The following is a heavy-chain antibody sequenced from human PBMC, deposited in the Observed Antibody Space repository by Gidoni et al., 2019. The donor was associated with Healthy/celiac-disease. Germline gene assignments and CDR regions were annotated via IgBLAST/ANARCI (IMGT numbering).Heavy chain of an antibody. CDR1: GFTFSSYA. CDR3: ANGRGIQLWLPWDY. V-gene: IGHV3-23*01. D-gene: IGHD5-18*01. J-gene: IGHJ4*02. Sequence: EVQLLESGGGLVQPGGSLRLSCAASGFTFSSYAMSWVRQAPGKGLEWVSAISGSGGSTYYADSVKGRFTISRDNSKNTLYLQMNSLRAEDTAVYYCANGRGIQLWLPWDYWGQGTLVTVSS. CDR2: ISGSGGST.